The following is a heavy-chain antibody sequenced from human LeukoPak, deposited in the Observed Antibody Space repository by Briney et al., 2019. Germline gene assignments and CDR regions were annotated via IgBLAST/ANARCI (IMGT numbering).Heavy chain of an antibody. D-gene: IGHD2-21*02. V-gene: IGHV4-34*01. Sequence: PSETLSLTCAVSGESFSGYYWSWIRPPPGKGQERIGEINDLGTTNYNPSLKSRVTISVDTSKNQFSLKLSSVTAADTAVYYCARGASCGGDCYWEDYYYYGTDVWGQGTTVTVSS. CDR1: GESFSGYY. CDR2: INDLGTT. J-gene: IGHJ6*02. CDR3: ARGASCGGDCYWEDYYYYGTDV.